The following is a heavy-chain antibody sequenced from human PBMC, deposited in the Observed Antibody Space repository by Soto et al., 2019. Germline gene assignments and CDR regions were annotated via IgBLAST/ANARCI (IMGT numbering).Heavy chain of an antibody. CDR1: VFTFSSYA. CDR2: VSLGGST. D-gene: IGHD2-8*02. J-gene: IGHJ4*02. Sequence: GGSLRLSCAASVFTFSSYAMVLILQRPGKGMQWVAVVSLGGSTRHVDAVRGRFRRARDNSQNTLSLTMNKLKAEDTAVYFCAKRRGAGGHFEYGGQGELVKVSS. V-gene: IGHV3-23*02. CDR3: AKRRGAGGHFEY.